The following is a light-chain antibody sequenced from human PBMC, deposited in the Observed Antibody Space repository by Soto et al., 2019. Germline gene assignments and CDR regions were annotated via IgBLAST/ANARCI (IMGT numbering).Light chain of an antibody. CDR1: SSDIGGYNF. CDR2: EVN. J-gene: IGLJ2*01. Sequence: QSALTQPASVSGSPGQSITISCTGTSSDIGGYNFVSWYQQHPGKAPKLLIHEVNNRPSGVSIRFSGSKSGNTASLTISGLHAEDEADYYCSSDTSSSTLIFGGGTKLTVL. V-gene: IGLV2-14*01. CDR3: SSDTSSSTLI.